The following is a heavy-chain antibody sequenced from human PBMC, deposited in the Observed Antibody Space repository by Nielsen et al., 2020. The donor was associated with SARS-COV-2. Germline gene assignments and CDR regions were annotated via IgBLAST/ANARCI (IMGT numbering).Heavy chain of an antibody. D-gene: IGHD6-19*01. Sequence: SVKVSCKASGGTFSSYAISWVRQAPGQGLEWMGGIIPIFGTANYAQKFQGRVTITADKSTSTAYMELSSLRSEDTAVYYCARVPSSGWSGGYFDYWGQGTLVTVSS. V-gene: IGHV1-69*06. CDR3: ARVPSSGWSGGYFDY. J-gene: IGHJ4*02. CDR1: GGTFSSYA. CDR2: IIPIFGTA.